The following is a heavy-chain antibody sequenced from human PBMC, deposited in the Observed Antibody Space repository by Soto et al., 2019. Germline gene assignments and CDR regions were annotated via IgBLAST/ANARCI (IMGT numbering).Heavy chain of an antibody. CDR3: ARGGSSDWLRLFHQ. D-gene: IGHD2-2*01. CDR2: IYPSGST. Sequence: SETLSLTCAISGASVSSSNWWSWLRQPPGKGLEWIGEIYPSGSTNYNPSLKSRVTISVDKSKNQFSLKLTSLTAADAAVYYCARGGSSDWLRLFHQWGQGTLVTVSS. J-gene: IGHJ1*01. V-gene: IGHV4-4*02. CDR1: GASVSSSNW.